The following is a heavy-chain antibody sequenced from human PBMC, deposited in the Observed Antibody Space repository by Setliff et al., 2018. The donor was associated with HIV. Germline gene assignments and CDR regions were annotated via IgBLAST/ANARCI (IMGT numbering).Heavy chain of an antibody. CDR2: ISAYNGNT. J-gene: IGHJ4*02. CDR3: ARDRPGVDCTKTSCYASFDH. V-gene: IGHV1-18*01. Sequence: PGESLKISCKGSGYTFTSYGISWVRQAPGQGLEWMGWISAYNGNTNYAQKLQGRVTMTTDTSTSTAYMELRSLRSDDTAVYYCARDRPGVDCTKTSCYASFDHWGQGTLVTVSS. CDR1: GYTFTSYG. D-gene: IGHD2-2*01.